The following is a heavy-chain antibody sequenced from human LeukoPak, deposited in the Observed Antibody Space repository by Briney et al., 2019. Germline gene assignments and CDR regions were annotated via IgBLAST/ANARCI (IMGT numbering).Heavy chain of an antibody. D-gene: IGHD1-20*01. CDR3: ARRGITGTIGYVDY. Sequence: SETLSLTCTVSGGSISSSSYYWGWNRQPPGKGLEWIGSIYYSGSTYYNPSLKSRVTISVDTSKNQFSLKLSSVTAADTAVYYCARRGITGTIGYVDYWGQGTLVTVSS. CDR2: IYYSGST. J-gene: IGHJ4*02. V-gene: IGHV4-39*01. CDR1: GGSISSSSYY.